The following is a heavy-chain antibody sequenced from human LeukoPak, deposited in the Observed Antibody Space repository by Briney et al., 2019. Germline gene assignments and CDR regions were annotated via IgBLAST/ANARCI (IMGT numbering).Heavy chain of an antibody. D-gene: IGHD6-19*01. J-gene: IGHJ4*02. CDR2: INPNSGGT. CDR3: ATDGAVAGTAYPEY. Sequence: ASVKVSCKASGYTFTGYYIHWVRQAPGQGLEWMGWINPNSGGTKYAQKFQGRVTLTRDTSISTAYMELSSLTSDDTALYYCATDGAVAGTAYPEYWGQGTLVTVSS. V-gene: IGHV1-2*02. CDR1: GYTFTGYY.